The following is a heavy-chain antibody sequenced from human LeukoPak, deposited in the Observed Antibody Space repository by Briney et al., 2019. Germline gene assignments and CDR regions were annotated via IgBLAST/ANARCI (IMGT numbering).Heavy chain of an antibody. D-gene: IGHD6-19*01. CDR2: ISGSGGST. Sequence: GGSLRLSCAAPGFTFSSYAMSWVRQAPGKGLEWVSAISGSGGSTYYADSVKGRFTISRDNSKNTLYLQMNSLRAEDTAVYYCAKGRAVAGNALDYWGQGTLVTVSS. CDR1: GFTFSSYA. V-gene: IGHV3-23*01. J-gene: IGHJ4*02. CDR3: AKGRAVAGNALDY.